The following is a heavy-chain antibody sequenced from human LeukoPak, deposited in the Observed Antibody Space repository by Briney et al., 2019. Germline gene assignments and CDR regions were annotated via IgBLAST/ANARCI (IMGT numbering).Heavy chain of an antibody. CDR2: IIPIFGTA. CDR1: GGTLSSYA. V-gene: IGHV1-69*13. D-gene: IGHD3-22*01. CDR3: ARGLGYYDSSGYYEDAFDI. Sequence: ASVKVSCKASGGTLSSYAISWVRQAPGQGLEWMGGIIPIFGTANYAQKFQGRVTITADESTSTAYMELSSLRSEDTAVYYCARGLGYYDSSGYYEDAFDIWGQGTMVAVSS. J-gene: IGHJ3*02.